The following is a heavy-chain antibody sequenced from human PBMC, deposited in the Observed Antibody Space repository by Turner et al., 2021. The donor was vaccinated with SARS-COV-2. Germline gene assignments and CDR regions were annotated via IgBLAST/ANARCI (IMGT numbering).Heavy chain of an antibody. J-gene: IGHJ4*02. CDR2: MNTNSGNT. D-gene: IGHD5-18*01. CDR3: ARTFTAMVRVDY. Sequence: QVQLVQSGAEVKKPGASVKVSCKASGYTFTSYDINWVRQATGQGLEWMGWMNTNSGNTGYVQKFQGRVTMTRNTSISTAYMELSSLRSEDTAVYYCARTFTAMVRVDYWGQGTLVTVSS. CDR1: GYTFTSYD. V-gene: IGHV1-8*01.